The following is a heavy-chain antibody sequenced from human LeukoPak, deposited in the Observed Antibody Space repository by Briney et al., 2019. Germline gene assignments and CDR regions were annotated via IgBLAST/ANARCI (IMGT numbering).Heavy chain of an antibody. CDR2: IYYSGST. V-gene: IGHV4-59*08. Sequence: PSETLPLTCTVSGGSISSYYWSWIRQPPGKGLEWVGYIYYSGSTNYNPSLKSRVTISVDTSKNQFSLKLSSVTAADTAVYYCARHKDSSSWYYYYMDVWGKGTTVTVSS. J-gene: IGHJ6*03. CDR1: GGSISSYY. D-gene: IGHD6-13*01. CDR3: ARHKDSSSWYYYYMDV.